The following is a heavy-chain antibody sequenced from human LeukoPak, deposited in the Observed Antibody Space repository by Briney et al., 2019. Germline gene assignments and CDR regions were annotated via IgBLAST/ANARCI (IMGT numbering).Heavy chain of an antibody. J-gene: IGHJ1*01. V-gene: IGHV3-66*01. CDR3: ASIPVVVAARYFQH. CDR2: IYSGGST. CDR1: GFTVSSNY. Sequence: GGSLRLSCAASGFTVSSNYMSWVRQAPGKGLEWVSVIYSGGSTYYADSVKGRFTISRDNSKNTLYLQMNSLRAEDTAVYYCASIPVVVAARYFQHWGQGTLVTVSS. D-gene: IGHD2-15*01.